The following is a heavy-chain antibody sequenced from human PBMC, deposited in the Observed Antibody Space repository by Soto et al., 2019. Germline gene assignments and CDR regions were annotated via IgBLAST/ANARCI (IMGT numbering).Heavy chain of an antibody. CDR2: IIPILGIA. V-gene: IGHV1-69*08. D-gene: IGHD5-12*01. CDR1: GGTFSSYT. Sequence: QVQLVQSGAEVKKPGSSVKVSCKASGGTFSSYTISWVRQAPGQVLEWMGRIIPILGIANYAQKFQGRVTITADKSTSTAYMELSSLRSEDTAVYYCARDRDRGRDGYNPEAFDIWGQGTMVTVSS. CDR3: ARDRDRGRDGYNPEAFDI. J-gene: IGHJ3*02.